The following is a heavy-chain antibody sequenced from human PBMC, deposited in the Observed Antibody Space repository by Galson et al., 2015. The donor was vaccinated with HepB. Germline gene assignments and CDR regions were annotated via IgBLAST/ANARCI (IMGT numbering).Heavy chain of an antibody. CDR2: IYHSGST. CDR1: GGSISSSSYY. V-gene: IGHV4-39*07. D-gene: IGHD6-6*01. Sequence: SETLSLTCTVSGGSISSSSYYWGWIRQPPGKGLEWIGEIYHSGSTNYNPSLKSRVTISVDKPKNQFSLKLASVTAADTAVYYCAREYSSSPYYFDYWGQGTLVTVSS. CDR3: AREYSSSPYYFDY. J-gene: IGHJ4*02.